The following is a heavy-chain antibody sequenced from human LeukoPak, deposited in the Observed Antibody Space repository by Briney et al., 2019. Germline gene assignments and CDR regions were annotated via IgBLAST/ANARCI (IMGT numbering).Heavy chain of an antibody. J-gene: IGHJ4*02. CDR3: ASGPSTTAFDY. V-gene: IGHV4-34*01. CDR2: INHSGST. Sequence: SETLSLTCAVYGGSFSGYYWSWIRQPPGKGLEWIGEINHSGSTNYNPSLKSRVTISVDTSKNQFSLKLSSVTAADTAVYYCASGPSTTAFDYWGQGTLVTVSS. CDR1: GGSFSGYY. D-gene: IGHD1-26*01.